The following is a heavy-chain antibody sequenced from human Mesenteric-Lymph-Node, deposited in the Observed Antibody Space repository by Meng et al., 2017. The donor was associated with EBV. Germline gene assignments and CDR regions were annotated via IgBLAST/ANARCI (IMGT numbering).Heavy chain of an antibody. D-gene: IGHD2-15*01. Sequence: QGQLQQCGAEWCKPSEPRSLTCEVSGGSFSKYSWSWIRQTPGKGLEWIGEINHSGSANYNPSLKSRVTISIDTSKNQFSLRLNSVTAADTAVYYCARGVQVAWRFDPWGQGTLVTVSS. CDR1: GGSFSKYS. CDR2: INHSGSA. CDR3: ARGVQVAWRFDP. J-gene: IGHJ5*02. V-gene: IGHV4-34*02.